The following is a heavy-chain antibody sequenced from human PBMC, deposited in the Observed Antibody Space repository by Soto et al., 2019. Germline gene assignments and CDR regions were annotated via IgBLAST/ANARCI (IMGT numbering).Heavy chain of an antibody. Sequence: QVQLVESGGGVVQPGRSLRLSCAASGFTFSSYAMHWVRQAPGKGLEWVAVISYDGSNKYYADSVKGRFTISRDNSKNTLYLQMNSLRAEDTAVYYCAREDYCGGDCPLDYWGQGTLVTVSS. CDR1: GFTFSSYA. CDR2: ISYDGSNK. D-gene: IGHD2-21*01. J-gene: IGHJ4*02. CDR3: AREDYCGGDCPLDY. V-gene: IGHV3-30-3*01.